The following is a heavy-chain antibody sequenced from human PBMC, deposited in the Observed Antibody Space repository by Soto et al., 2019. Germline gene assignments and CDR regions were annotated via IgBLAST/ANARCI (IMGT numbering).Heavy chain of an antibody. CDR2: MNPNSGNT. Sequence: QVQLVQSGAEVKKPGASVKVSCKASGYTFTSYDINWVRQATGQGLEWMGWMNPNSGNTGYAQKFQGRVTMTRNTSISTAYMELSSLRSEDTAVYYCARTLGIVLVPAAMQGFDYWGQGTLVTVSS. J-gene: IGHJ4*02. V-gene: IGHV1-8*01. D-gene: IGHD2-2*01. CDR1: GYTFTSYD. CDR3: ARTLGIVLVPAAMQGFDY.